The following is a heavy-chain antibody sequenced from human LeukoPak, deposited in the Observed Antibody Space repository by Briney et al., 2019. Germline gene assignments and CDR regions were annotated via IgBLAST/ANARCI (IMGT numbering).Heavy chain of an antibody. V-gene: IGHV1-46*01. D-gene: IGHD3-9*01. CDR1: GYTFTSYY. CDR2: INPSGGST. CDR3: ARGDILTGYSYSNWFDP. J-gene: IGHJ5*02. Sequence: GASVKVSCKASGYTFTSYYMHWVRQAPGQGLEWMGIINPSGGSTSYAQKFQGRVTMTRDTSTSTVYMELSSLRSEDTAVYYCARGDILTGYSYSNWFDPWGQGTLVTVSS.